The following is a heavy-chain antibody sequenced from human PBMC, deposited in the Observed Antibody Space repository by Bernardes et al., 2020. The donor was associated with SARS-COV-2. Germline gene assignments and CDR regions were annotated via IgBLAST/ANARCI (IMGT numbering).Heavy chain of an antibody. Sequence: GGSLRLSCAASGFIFSNFLLSWFRQAPGKGLEWVSAISGAGIYIYYGDSVRGRFITSRDNTRKSVFLQMESLRAEDTAVYYCARDVGGTDWRFGFDVWGPGAMVHVSS. CDR1: GFIFSNFL. CDR2: ISGAGIYI. CDR3: ARDVGGTDWRFGFDV. J-gene: IGHJ3*01. D-gene: IGHD3-9*01. V-gene: IGHV3-21*01.